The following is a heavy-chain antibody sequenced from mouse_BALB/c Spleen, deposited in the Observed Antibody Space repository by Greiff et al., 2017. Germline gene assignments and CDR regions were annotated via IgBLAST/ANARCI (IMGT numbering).Heavy chain of an antibody. Sequence: EVNLVESGGGLVKPGGSLKLSCAASGFTFSSYAMSWVRQTPEKRLEWVASISSGGSTYYPDSVKGRFTISRDNARNTLYLEMSSLRSEDTAMYYCAREAYDYPFDYWGQGTTLTVSS. J-gene: IGHJ2*01. CDR2: ISSGGST. CDR3: AREAYDYPFDY. CDR1: GFTFSSYA. V-gene: IGHV5-6-5*01. D-gene: IGHD2-4*01.